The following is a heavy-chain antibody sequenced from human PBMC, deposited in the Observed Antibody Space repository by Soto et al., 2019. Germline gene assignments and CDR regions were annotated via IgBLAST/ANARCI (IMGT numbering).Heavy chain of an antibody. Sequence: GGSLRLSCAASGFTFSSYGMHWVRQAPGKGLEWVAVISYDGSNKYYADSVKGRFTISRDNSKNTLYLQMNSLRAEDTTVYYCAKDIGYSGYDGPLDWGQGTLVTVSS. CDR3: AKDIGYSGYDGPLD. D-gene: IGHD5-12*01. CDR1: GFTFSSYG. CDR2: ISYDGSNK. J-gene: IGHJ4*02. V-gene: IGHV3-30*18.